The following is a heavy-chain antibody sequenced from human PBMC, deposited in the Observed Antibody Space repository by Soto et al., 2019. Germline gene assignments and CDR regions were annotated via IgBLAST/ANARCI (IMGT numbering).Heavy chain of an antibody. D-gene: IGHD5-18*01. J-gene: IGHJ4*02. Sequence: SVKVSCKASGGTFSSYAISWVRQAPGQGLEWMGGIIPIFGTANYAQKFQGRVTITADKSTSTAYMELSSLRSEDTAVYYCARAPPYSYGFDYWGQGTLVPVSS. CDR2: IIPIFGTA. V-gene: IGHV1-69*06. CDR3: ARAPPYSYGFDY. CDR1: GGTFSSYA.